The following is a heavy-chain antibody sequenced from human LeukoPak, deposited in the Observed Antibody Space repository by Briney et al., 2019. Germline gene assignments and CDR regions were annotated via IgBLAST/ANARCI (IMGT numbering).Heavy chain of an antibody. CDR1: GFTFSSYA. J-gene: IGHJ3*02. V-gene: IGHV3-30-3*01. Sequence: PGRSLRLSCAASGFTFSSYAMHWVRQAPGKGLEWVAVISYDGSNKYYADSVKGRFTISRDNSKNTLYLQMNSLRAEDTAVYYCARALSSWDAFDIWGQGTMVTVSS. CDR2: ISYDGSNK. CDR3: ARALSSWDAFDI. D-gene: IGHD6-13*01.